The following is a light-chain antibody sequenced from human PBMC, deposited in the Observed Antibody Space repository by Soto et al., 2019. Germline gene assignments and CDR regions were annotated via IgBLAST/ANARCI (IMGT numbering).Light chain of an antibody. CDR3: QQRSEWPRT. J-gene: IGKJ1*01. Sequence: ELVLTQSPGTLSLSTVERATLSCRASQSVSNNYLAWYQQKPGQAPRLLIYGASNRATGIPARFSGSGSGTEFTLTISSLQSEDFTVYYCQQRSEWPRTFGQGTKVDIK. CDR1: QSVSNNY. CDR2: GAS. V-gene: IGKV3D-20*02.